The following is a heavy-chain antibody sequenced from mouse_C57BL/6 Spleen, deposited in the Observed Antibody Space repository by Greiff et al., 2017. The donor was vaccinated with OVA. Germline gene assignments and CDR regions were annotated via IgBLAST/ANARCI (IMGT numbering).Heavy chain of an antibody. CDR3: TRFGSNYAVDD. D-gene: IGHD2-5*01. Sequence: QVQLQQSGAELVRPGASVTLSCKASGYTFTDYEMHWVKQTPVHGLEWIGAIDPETGGTAYNQKFKGKAILTADKSPSTAYMELSSLTSEDSAVYYCTRFGSNYAVDDWGQGTTLTVSS. V-gene: IGHV1-15*01. CDR2: IDPETGGT. CDR1: GYTFTDYE. J-gene: IGHJ2*01.